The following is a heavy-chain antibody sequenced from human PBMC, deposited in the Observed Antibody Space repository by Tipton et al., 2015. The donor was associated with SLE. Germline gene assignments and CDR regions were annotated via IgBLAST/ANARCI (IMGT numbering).Heavy chain of an antibody. CDR2: VSYTGSA. J-gene: IGHJ4*02. CDR1: GGSINHNNFF. V-gene: IGHV4-31*03. Sequence: TLSLTCTVSGGSINHNNFFWSWLRQLPGKGLEWFGFVSYTGSAYYNPSLKGRFSISIHTSNNQFSLSLPSVTAADTAVYYCARDHSYASSGSYLPKGRPDRGFFDSWGQGTLVTVSS. CDR3: ARDHSYASSGSYLPKGRPDRGFFDS. D-gene: IGHD3-22*01.